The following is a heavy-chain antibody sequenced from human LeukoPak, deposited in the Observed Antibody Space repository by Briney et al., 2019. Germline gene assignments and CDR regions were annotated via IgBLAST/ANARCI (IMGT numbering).Heavy chain of an antibody. D-gene: IGHD3-22*01. CDR1: GYTFTGYY. J-gene: IGHJ4*02. Sequence: ASVKVSCKASGYTFTGYYMHWVRQAPGQGLEWMGWINPNSGGTNCAQKFQGRVTMTRDTSISTVYMELSRLRSDDTAVYYCAKDYYDSSGTYDYWGQGTLVTVSS. CDR2: INPNSGGT. V-gene: IGHV1-2*02. CDR3: AKDYYDSSGTYDY.